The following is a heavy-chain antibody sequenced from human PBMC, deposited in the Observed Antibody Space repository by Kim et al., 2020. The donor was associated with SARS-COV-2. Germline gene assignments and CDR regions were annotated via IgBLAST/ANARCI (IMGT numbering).Heavy chain of an antibody. Sequence: SETLSLTCTVSGGSISSSSYYWGWIRQPPGKGLEWIGSIYYSGSTYYNPSLKSRVTISVDTSKNQFSLKLSSVTAADTAVYYCARANSSSWPYYYYYYGMGVWAQGPTATVSS. CDR2: IYYSGST. CDR1: GGSISSSSYY. CDR3: ARANSSSWPYYYYYYGMGV. J-gene: IGHJ6*02. D-gene: IGHD6-13*01. V-gene: IGHV4-39*07.